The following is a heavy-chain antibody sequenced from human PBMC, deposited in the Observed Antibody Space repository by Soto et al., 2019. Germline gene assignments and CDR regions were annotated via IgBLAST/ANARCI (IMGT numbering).Heavy chain of an antibody. Sequence: SGGSLRLSCAASGFTFSSYWMSWVRQAPGKGLEWVANIKQDGSENYYVDSVKGRFTISRDNAKNSLYLQMNSLRAEDTAVYYCARDFNGVTIFGVDNYGMDVWGQGTTVTVSS. CDR1: GFTFSSYW. V-gene: IGHV3-7*03. D-gene: IGHD3-3*01. CDR3: ARDFNGVTIFGVDNYGMDV. CDR2: IKQDGSEN. J-gene: IGHJ6*02.